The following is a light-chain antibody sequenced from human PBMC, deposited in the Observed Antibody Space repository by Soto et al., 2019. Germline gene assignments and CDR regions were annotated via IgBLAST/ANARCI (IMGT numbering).Light chain of an antibody. CDR1: QSVSSD. Sequence: EVVMTQSPATLSLSPGESATLSCRASQSVSSDLAWYQQKPGQAPRLLIYGASTRATDIPPRFNGGRSGTEFTLTISSLQSEDFAIYYCQQYHDWPPITFGPGTRVDVK. J-gene: IGKJ3*01. CDR3: QQYHDWPPIT. V-gene: IGKV3-15*01. CDR2: GAS.